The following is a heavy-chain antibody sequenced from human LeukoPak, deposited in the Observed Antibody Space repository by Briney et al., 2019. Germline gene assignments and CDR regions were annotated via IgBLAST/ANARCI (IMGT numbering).Heavy chain of an antibody. V-gene: IGHV3-30*18. CDR3: AKVGSGWFFDY. J-gene: IGHJ4*02. D-gene: IGHD6-19*01. Sequence: GGSLRLSCAASGFTFSLYDIHWVRQAPGKGLEWVAIISYDGSNKFYADSVKGRFTISRDNAKNTLWLQMNSLRAEDTAAYYCAKVGSGWFFDYWGQGTLVTASS. CDR2: ISYDGSNK. CDR1: GFTFSLYD.